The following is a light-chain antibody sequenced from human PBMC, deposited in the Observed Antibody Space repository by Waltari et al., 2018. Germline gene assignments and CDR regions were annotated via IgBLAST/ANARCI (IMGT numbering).Light chain of an antibody. Sequence: QSALTQPASVSGSPGQSITISCTGTSSDVGNYKRVFWYQQHPGKAPTLMIYAVSQRPLGVSERFCGSKSGDRASLTISGLQPEDEAEYFCSSYAGSSKGVFGGGAKVTVL. CDR2: AVS. CDR1: SSDVGNYKR. J-gene: IGLJ2*01. V-gene: IGLV2-23*02. CDR3: SSYAGSSKGV.